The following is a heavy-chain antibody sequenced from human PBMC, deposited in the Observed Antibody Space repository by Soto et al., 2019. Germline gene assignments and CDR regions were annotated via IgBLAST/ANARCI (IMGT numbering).Heavy chain of an antibody. CDR2: IIPIFGTA. D-gene: IGHD3-16*01. V-gene: IGHV1-69*13. Sequence: AVKVSCKAYAGTFSSYAISWVRQGPGQGLEWMGGIIPIFGTANYAQKFQGRVTITADESTSTAYMELSSLRSEDTAVYYCASLTDGAFDIWGQATMVTASS. J-gene: IGHJ3*02. CDR3: ASLTDGAFDI. CDR1: AGTFSSYA.